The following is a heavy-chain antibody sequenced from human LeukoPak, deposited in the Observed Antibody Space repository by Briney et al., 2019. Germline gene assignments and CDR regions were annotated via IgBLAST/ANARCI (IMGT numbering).Heavy chain of an antibody. V-gene: IGHV3-9*01. CDR2: ISWNSGSI. D-gene: IGHD5-24*01. J-gene: IGHJ4*02. CDR3: AKAGGGYNYGYSDY. CDR1: GFTFDDYA. Sequence: GGSLILSCAASGFTFDDYALHWVRQAPGKGLEWVSGISWNSGSIGYADSVKGRFTIFRDNAKNSLYLQMNSLRAEDTALYYCAKAGGGYNYGYSDYWGQGTLVTVSS.